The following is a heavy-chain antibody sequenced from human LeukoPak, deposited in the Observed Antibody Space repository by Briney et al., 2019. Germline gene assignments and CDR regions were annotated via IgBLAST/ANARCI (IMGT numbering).Heavy chain of an antibody. CDR1: GFIFSSYW. Sequence: GGSLRLSCAASGFIFSSYWMSWVRQAPGKGLDWVAVISYDGTYKYYADSVKGRFTFSRDNSKNTLYLQMNSLRAEDTAVYYCARVLEWAYYFDYWGQGTLVTVSS. CDR3: ARVLEWAYYFDY. J-gene: IGHJ4*02. V-gene: IGHV3-30*03. D-gene: IGHD3-3*01. CDR2: ISYDGTYK.